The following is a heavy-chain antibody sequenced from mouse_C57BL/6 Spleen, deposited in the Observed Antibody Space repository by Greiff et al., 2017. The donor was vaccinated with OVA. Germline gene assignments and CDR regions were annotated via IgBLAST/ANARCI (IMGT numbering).Heavy chain of an antibody. CDR3: ATPYYYGSSYFDD. D-gene: IGHD1-1*01. V-gene: IGHV1-53*01. Sequence: QVQLQQPGPELVKPGASVKLSCTASGYTFTSYWMHWVKQRPGHGLEWLGNINPSNGGKNYNEKFKSKATLTVDNSSSTAYMQLSSLTSEDSAVYYCATPYYYGSSYFDDWGKGTTRTGSS. CDR1: GYTFTSYW. CDR2: INPSNGGK. J-gene: IGHJ2*01.